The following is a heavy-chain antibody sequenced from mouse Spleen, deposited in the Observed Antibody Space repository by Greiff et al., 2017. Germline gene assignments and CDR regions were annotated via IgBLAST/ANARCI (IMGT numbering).Heavy chain of an antibody. CDR2: ISYSGST. CDR3: ARGAGTNWDFYYFDY. V-gene: IGHV3-8*01. J-gene: IGHJ2*01. Sequence: EVKLVESGPGLAKPSQTLSLTCSVTGYSITSDYWNWIRKFPGNKLEYMGYISYSGSTYYNPSLKSRISITRDTSKNQYYLQLNSVTTEDTATYYCARGAGTNWDFYYFDYWGQGTTLTVSS. CDR1: GYSITSDY. D-gene: IGHD4-1*02.